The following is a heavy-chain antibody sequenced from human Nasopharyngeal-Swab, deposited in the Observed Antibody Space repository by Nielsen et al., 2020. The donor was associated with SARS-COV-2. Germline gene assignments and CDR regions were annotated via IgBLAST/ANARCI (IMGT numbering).Heavy chain of an antibody. CDR2: ISSGSSSI. J-gene: IGHJ1*01. Sequence: GGSLRLSCAASGFTFSTYSMNWVRQAPGKGLEWISYISSGSSSIDYADSVKGRFTISRDDAKNSLFLQMNSLRDEDTAVYYCASAVTGPLYWGQGTLVTVSS. V-gene: IGHV3-48*02. CDR1: GFTFSTYS. CDR3: ASAVTGPLY. D-gene: IGHD4-11*01.